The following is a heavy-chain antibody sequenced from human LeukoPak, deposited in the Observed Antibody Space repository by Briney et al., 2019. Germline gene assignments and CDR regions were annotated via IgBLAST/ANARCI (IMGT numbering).Heavy chain of an antibody. Sequence: SETLSLTCTVSGGSISSSGYYWGWIRQPPGTGLEWIGSIYYSGSTYYKPSLKSRVTMSVDTSKNQFSLKLSSVTAADTAVYYCAPYTSGNAFDIWGQGTMVTVSS. D-gene: IGHD6-19*01. CDR2: IYYSGST. CDR1: GGSISSSGYY. J-gene: IGHJ3*02. CDR3: APYTSGNAFDI. V-gene: IGHV4-39*01.